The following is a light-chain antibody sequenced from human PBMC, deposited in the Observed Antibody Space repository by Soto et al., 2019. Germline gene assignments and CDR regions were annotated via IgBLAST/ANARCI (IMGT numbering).Light chain of an antibody. Sequence: EIVLTQSPGTLSLSPGESATLSCRASQSVSSSYLAWYQQKPGQAPRLLIHGTSSRATGIPDRFSGSGSGTDFTLTISRLEPEDFAVYYCQQYGSSRFTFGPGTKVDIK. V-gene: IGKV3-20*01. CDR1: QSVSSSY. CDR2: GTS. J-gene: IGKJ3*01. CDR3: QQYGSSRFT.